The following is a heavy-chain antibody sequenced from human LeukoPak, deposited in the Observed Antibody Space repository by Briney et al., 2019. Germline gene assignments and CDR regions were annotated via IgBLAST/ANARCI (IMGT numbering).Heavy chain of an antibody. J-gene: IGHJ4*02. CDR1: GFTFSSYW. D-gene: IGHD3-16*01. Sequence: PGGSLRLSCAASGFTFSSYWMSWVRQAPGKGLEWVANIKYDGSEKDYVDSVKGRFTISRDNAKNSLYLQMNSLRAEDTAVYYCASDKWGGRDYWGQGTLVTVSS. CDR2: IKYDGSEK. V-gene: IGHV3-7*01. CDR3: ASDKWGGRDY.